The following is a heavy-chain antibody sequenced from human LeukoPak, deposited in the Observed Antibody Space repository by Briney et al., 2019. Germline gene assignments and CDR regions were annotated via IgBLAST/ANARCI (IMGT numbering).Heavy chain of an antibody. V-gene: IGHV1-2*02. Sequence: ASVRVSCKASGYRFTDYYMHWVRQAPGEGLEWMGWVNPNNGATNYAQKFQGRVTMTRGTSINTVYMDLTGLRFDDSAIYYCARDYGEAATITAFRTYYYFDHWGQGTLVTVSS. CDR2: VNPNNGAT. J-gene: IGHJ4*02. D-gene: IGHD5-24*01. CDR3: ARDYGEAATITAFRTYYYFDH. CDR1: GYRFTDYY.